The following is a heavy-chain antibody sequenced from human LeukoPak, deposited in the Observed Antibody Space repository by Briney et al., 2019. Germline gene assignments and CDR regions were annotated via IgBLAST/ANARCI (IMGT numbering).Heavy chain of an antibody. CDR3: ARGHTRRETTVTTGEYYYYYGMDV. V-gene: IGHV3-11*04. D-gene: IGHD4-11*01. Sequence: PGGSLRLSCAASKFIFSDYYMSWIRQAPGKGLEWVSYISGSGDTIYYADSVKGRFTITRDNAKNSLYLQMNSLRAEDTAVYYCARGHTRRETTVTTGEYYYYYGMDVWGQGTTVTVSS. CDR1: KFIFSDYY. CDR2: ISGSGDTI. J-gene: IGHJ6*02.